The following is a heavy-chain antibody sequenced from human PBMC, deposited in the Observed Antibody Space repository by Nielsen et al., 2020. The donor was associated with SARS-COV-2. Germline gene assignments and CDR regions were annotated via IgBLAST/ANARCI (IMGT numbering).Heavy chain of an antibody. D-gene: IGHD3-3*01. CDR1: GYTFTRYY. CDR3: ARDHKGLRFLEWLLYLDY. CDR2: INPSGGST. V-gene: IGHV1-46*01. J-gene: IGHJ4*02. Sequence: ASVKVSCKASGYTFTRYYMHWVRQAPGQGLEWMGLINPSGGSTSYTQKFQGRVTMTRDTSTSTVYMELSSLRSEDTAVYYCARDHKGLRFLEWLLYLDYWGQGTLVTVSS.